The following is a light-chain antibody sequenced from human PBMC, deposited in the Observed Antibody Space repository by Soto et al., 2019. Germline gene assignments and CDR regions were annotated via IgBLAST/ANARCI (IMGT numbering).Light chain of an antibody. CDR3: QQTYSSPIT. V-gene: IGKV1-39*01. Sequence: DTQINQSPSSLSASVRESIAITCRASQSISSYLNWYQQKPGKAPKLLISAASILQSGVPSRFSGSGSGTDFTLTISNLQPEDFAGYYCQQTYSSPITFGQGTRLEIK. J-gene: IGKJ5*01. CDR1: QSISSY. CDR2: AAS.